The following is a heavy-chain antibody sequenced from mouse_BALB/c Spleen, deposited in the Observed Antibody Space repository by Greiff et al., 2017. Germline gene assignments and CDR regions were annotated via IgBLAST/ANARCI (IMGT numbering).Heavy chain of an antibody. Sequence: QVQLQQSGAELVKPGASVKLSCKASGYTFTSYYMYWVKQRPGQGLEWIGEINPSNGGTNFNEKFKSKATLTVDKSSSTAYMQLSSLTSEDSAVYYCTRRPLWLPYWYFDVWGAGSTGTVSS. D-gene: IGHD2-2*01. CDR1: GYTFTSYY. CDR3: TRRPLWLPYWYFDV. J-gene: IGHJ1*01. V-gene: IGHV1S81*02. CDR2: INPSNGGT.